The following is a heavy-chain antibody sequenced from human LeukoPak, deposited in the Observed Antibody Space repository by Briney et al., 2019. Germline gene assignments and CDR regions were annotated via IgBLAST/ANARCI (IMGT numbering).Heavy chain of an antibody. CDR3: ARVRVSPYDYVWGSYRYNDAFDI. CDR2: INPNSGGT. CDR1: GYTFTVYY. D-gene: IGHD3-16*02. Sequence: ASVKVSCKASGYTFTVYYMHWVRQAPGQGLEWMGWINPNSGGTNYAQKFQGRVTMTRDTSISAAYMELSRLRSDDTAVYYCARVRVSPYDYVWGSYRYNDAFDIWGQGTMVTVSS. V-gene: IGHV1-2*02. J-gene: IGHJ3*02.